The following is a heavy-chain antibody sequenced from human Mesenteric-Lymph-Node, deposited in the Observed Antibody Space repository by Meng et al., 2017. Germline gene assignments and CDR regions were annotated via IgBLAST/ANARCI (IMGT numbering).Heavy chain of an antibody. Sequence: QGHLVQSGAGVKKPESSGMVSCKASGGTFSSYAISWVRQAPGQGLGWMGGIIPIFGTANYAQKFQGRVTITADKSTSTAYMELSSLRSEDTAVYYCARDTHQGMDVWGQGTTVTVSS. CDR2: IIPIFGTA. V-gene: IGHV1-69*06. J-gene: IGHJ6*02. CDR1: GGTFSSYA. CDR3: ARDTHQGMDV. D-gene: IGHD2-2*01.